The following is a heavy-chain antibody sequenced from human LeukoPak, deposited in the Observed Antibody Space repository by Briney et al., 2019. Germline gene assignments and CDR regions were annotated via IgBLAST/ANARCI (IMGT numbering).Heavy chain of an antibody. J-gene: IGHJ4*02. CDR3: ARDRAGSAWYTTFDY. CDR1: GYTFTSFG. D-gene: IGHD6-19*01. Sequence: ASVKVSCKASGYTFTSFGISWVRDAPGQRLERMGWISTYNGNTNYAQKLQGRVTMTTDTSTSRVYMDLRSLRSDDAAVYYCARDRAGSAWYTTFDYWGQGTLVTVSS. V-gene: IGHV1-18*01. CDR2: ISTYNGNT.